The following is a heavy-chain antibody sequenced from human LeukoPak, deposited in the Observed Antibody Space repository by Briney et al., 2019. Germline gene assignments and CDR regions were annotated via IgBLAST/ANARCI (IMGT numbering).Heavy chain of an antibody. CDR2: IRSKANSYTT. V-gene: IGHV3-73*01. CDR1: GFTFSGSA. Sequence: GGSLRLSGAASGFTFSGSAMLWVRQASGKGLEWVGRIRSKANSYTTAYAASVKGRFTISRDDSKNTAYLQMNSLKTEDTAVYYCTRHVGYYGSGKEPWFDPWGQGTLVTVSS. CDR3: TRHVGYYGSGKEPWFDP. J-gene: IGHJ5*02. D-gene: IGHD3-10*01.